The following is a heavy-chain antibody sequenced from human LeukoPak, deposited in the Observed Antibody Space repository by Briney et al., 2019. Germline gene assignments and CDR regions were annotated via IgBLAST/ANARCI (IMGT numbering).Heavy chain of an antibody. D-gene: IGHD5-18*01. Sequence: SVKVSCKASRGTFSSYAISWVRQAPGQGIEWMGRIIPIFGTANYAQKFQGRVTITTDESTSTAYMELSSLRSEDTAVYYCATEERGYSYGTLAFDYWGQGTLVTVSS. CDR3: ATEERGYSYGTLAFDY. V-gene: IGHV1-69*05. CDR1: RGTFSSYA. CDR2: IIPIFGTA. J-gene: IGHJ4*02.